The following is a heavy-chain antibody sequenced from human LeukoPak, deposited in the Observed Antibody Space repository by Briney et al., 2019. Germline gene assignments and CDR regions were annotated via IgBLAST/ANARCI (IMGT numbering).Heavy chain of an antibody. CDR3: ARQRGYHYDSTTNRFSDL. CDR2: IYYSGIT. CDR1: GGSISSSSYY. V-gene: IGHV4-39*01. J-gene: IGHJ5*02. Sequence: KPSETLSLTCTVSGGSISSSSYYWGWIRQPPGKGLEWIGSIYYSGITYYNPSGKSRFTISVNTSKNQFSLKLTSVTAADTAVYYCARQRGYHYDSTTNRFSDLWGQGTRVTVSS. D-gene: IGHD3-22*01.